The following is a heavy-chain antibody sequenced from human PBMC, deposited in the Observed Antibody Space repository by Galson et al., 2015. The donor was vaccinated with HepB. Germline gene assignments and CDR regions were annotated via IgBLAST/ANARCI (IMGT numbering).Heavy chain of an antibody. D-gene: IGHD6-19*01. CDR2: ISYDGRNK. CDR1: GFTFSSYA. Sequence: SLRLFCAASGFTFSSYAMHWVRRAPGKGLEWVAVISYDGRNKYYVDSVKGRFTISRDNSKNTLYLQMNSLRAGDTAVYYCARDNLDTVTGTGYFQHWGQGTLVTVSS. CDR3: ARDNLDTVTGTGYFQH. J-gene: IGHJ1*01. V-gene: IGHV3-30*04.